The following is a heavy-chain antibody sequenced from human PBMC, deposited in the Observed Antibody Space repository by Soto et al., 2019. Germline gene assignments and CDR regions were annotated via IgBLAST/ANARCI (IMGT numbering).Heavy chain of an antibody. V-gene: IGHV1-2*04. Sequence: ASVKVSCKASGYTFTSYYMNWVRQAPGQGLEWMGGIIPTSGSANYAQKFQGWVTMTTDASTSTAYMELSRLRSDDTAVYYCARARDNGMDVWGQGTTVTVSS. D-gene: IGHD2-15*01. CDR1: GYTFTSYY. J-gene: IGHJ6*02. CDR2: IIPTSGSA. CDR3: ARARDNGMDV.